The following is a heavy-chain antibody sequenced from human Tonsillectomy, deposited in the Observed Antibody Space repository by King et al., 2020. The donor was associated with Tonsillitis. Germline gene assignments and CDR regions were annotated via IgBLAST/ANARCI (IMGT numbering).Heavy chain of an antibody. CDR1: GYTFTRYG. D-gene: IGHD3-3*01. CDR2: ISAYNGNT. V-gene: IGHV1-18*04. J-gene: IGHJ4*02. Sequence: QLVQSGAEVRKPGASVKVSCKASGYTFTRYGISWVRQAPGQGLEWMGWISAYNGNTNYGQKLQGRVTMTTDTSMNTAYMELRSLRSDDTAVYYCAREQYTIFGVVLMTHFDYWGQGTLVTVSS. CDR3: AREQYTIFGVVLMTHFDY.